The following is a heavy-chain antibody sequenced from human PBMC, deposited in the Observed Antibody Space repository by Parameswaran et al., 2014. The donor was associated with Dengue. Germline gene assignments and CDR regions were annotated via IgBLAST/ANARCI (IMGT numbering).Heavy chain of an antibody. CDR1: GFTFSSYS. V-gene: IGHV3-48*01. D-gene: IGHD1-1*01. CDR2: ISSSSTI. J-gene: IGHJ4*02. Sequence: GGSLRLSCAASGFTFSSYSMNWVRQAPGKGLEWVSYISSSSTIYYADSVKGRFTISRDNAKNSLYLQMNSLRAEDTAVYYCARTNWNDADYWGQGTLVTVSS. CDR3: ARTNWNDADY.